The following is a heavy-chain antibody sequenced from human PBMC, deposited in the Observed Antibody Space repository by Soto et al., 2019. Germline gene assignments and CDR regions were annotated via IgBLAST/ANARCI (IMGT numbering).Heavy chain of an antibody. CDR2: MNPGSGDT. V-gene: IGHV1-8*02. CDR1: GYTFTNND. Sequence: ASVKVSCKASGYTFTNNDVSWVRQATGQGLEWMGWMNPGSGDTGYAQKFQGRVTMTRDISIATAYMELNSLTSEDTAIYYCARMESFGSLNWFDPWGQGTLVTDS. CDR3: ARMESFGSLNWFDP. J-gene: IGHJ5*02. D-gene: IGHD5-18*01.